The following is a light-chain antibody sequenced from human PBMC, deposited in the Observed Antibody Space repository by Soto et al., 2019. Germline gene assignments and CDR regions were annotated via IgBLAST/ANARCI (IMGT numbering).Light chain of an antibody. J-gene: IGKJ1*01. CDR2: AAS. V-gene: IGKV1-5*01. CDR3: QQYNNWPPWT. Sequence: DIQMTQSPSTLSASVGDRVTITCRASQSISDWLAWYQQKPGRAPKLLIYAASSLQSGVPSRYSGSGSGTEFTLTISSLQSEDFAVYYCQQYNNWPPWTFGQGTKVDIK. CDR1: QSISDW.